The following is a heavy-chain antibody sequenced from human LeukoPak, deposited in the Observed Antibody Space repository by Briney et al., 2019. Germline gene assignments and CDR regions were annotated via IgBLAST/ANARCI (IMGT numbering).Heavy chain of an antibody. CDR2: TIPILGIA. CDR1: GGTFSSYA. Sequence: SVKVSCKASGGTFSSYAISWVRQAPGQGLEWMGRTIPILGIANYAQKFQGRVTITADKSTSTAYMELSSLRSEDTAVYYCARDRAVATISPLVYWGQGTLVTVSS. J-gene: IGHJ4*02. V-gene: IGHV1-69*04. D-gene: IGHD5-12*01. CDR3: ARDRAVATISPLVY.